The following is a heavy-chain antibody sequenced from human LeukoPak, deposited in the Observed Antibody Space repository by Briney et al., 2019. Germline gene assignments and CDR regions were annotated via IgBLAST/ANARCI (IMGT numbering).Heavy chain of an antibody. CDR2: IYSGGST. CDR3: AREGELGNQYYFDY. Sequence: GGSLRLSCAASGFTVSSNYMSWVRQAPGKGLEWVSVIYSGGSTYYADSVKGRVTISRDNSKNTLSLQTNSLSAEDTAVYYCAREGELGNQYYFDYWGQGTLVTVSS. V-gene: IGHV3-66*01. J-gene: IGHJ4*02. CDR1: GFTVSSNY. D-gene: IGHD7-27*01.